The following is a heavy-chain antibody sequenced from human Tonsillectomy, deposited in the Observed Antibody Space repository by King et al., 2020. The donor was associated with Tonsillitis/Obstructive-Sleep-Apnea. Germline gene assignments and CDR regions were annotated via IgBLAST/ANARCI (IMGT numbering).Heavy chain of an antibody. Sequence: QLVQSGPEVKKSWASVKFSCIASYNTLTNYGISWVRQAPGQGLEWKGWISVNDGNTNYAERLQGRVNMTTDTSTTTVYMEVRSLISDDTVVYYCACEGITFDDAFDSWGQGTLVTVSS. D-gene: IGHD3-16*01. CDR3: ACEGITFDDAFDS. CDR2: ISVNDGNT. CDR1: YNTLTNYG. V-gene: IGHV1-18*01. J-gene: IGHJ3*02.